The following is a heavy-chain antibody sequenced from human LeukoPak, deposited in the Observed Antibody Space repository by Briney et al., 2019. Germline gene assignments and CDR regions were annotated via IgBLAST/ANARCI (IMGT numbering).Heavy chain of an antibody. Sequence: GGSPSLSCAASGFPFDDYAMHWVRQAPGKGLEWVSGISWKSGRIGYADSVKGRFTISRDNAKNSLYLQMNSLRAEDTALYYCAKGSTMITFGGVIAPWGQGTLVTVSS. D-gene: IGHD3-16*01. CDR1: GFPFDDYA. CDR3: AKGSTMITFGGVIAP. V-gene: IGHV3-9*01. J-gene: IGHJ5*02. CDR2: ISWKSGRI.